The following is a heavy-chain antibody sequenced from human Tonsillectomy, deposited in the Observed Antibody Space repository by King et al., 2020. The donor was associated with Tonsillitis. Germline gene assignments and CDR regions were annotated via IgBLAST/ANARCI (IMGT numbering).Heavy chain of an antibody. CDR1: GGSVSSGSYY. CDR2: LYTSGST. Sequence: VQLQESGPGLVKPSQTLSLTCTVSGGSVSSGSYYWSWIRQPAGKGLEWIGRLYTSGSTNYNPSLKSRITMSLDTSKNQFSLKLSSVTAADTAVNYCARDVYLGYCSGTSCEYWFDPWGQGILVTVSS. J-gene: IGHJ5*02. CDR3: ARDVYLGYCSGTSCEYWFDP. V-gene: IGHV4-61*02. D-gene: IGHD2-2*01.